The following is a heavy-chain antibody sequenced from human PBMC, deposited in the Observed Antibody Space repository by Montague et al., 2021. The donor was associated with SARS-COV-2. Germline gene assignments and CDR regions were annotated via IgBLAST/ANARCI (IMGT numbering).Heavy chain of an antibody. Sequence: SETLSLTCTGSGGAIRGHIYYGDGSPQAPGKGRMWIGGIYYSGSTYYNPSLKSRVTISVDTSKNQFSLKLSSVTAADTAVYYCARGLAGYYGSGSYGGMDVWGQGTTVTVSS. CDR3: ARGLAGYYGSGSYGGMDV. J-gene: IGHJ6*02. CDR1: GGAIRGHIYY. V-gene: IGHV4-39*07. CDR2: IYYSGST. D-gene: IGHD3-10*01.